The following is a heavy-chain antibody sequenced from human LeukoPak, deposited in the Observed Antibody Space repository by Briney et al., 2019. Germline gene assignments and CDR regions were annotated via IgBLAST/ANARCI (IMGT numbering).Heavy chain of an antibody. J-gene: IGHJ4*02. Sequence: GSLRLSCAASGFTVSSNYMSWVRQPPGKGLEWIGEINHSGSTNYNPSLKSRVTISVDTSKNQFSLKLSSVTAADSAVYYCARRADYESGGYLDYWGQGILVTVSS. CDR3: ARRADYESGGYLDY. D-gene: IGHD3-22*01. CDR1: GFTVSSNY. V-gene: IGHV4-34*01. CDR2: INHSGST.